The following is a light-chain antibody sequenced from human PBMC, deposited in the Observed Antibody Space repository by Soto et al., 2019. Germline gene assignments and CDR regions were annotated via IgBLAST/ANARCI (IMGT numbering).Light chain of an antibody. V-gene: IGLV2-14*01. Sequence: QSALTQPASVSGSPGQSITISCTGTSSDVGGYDYVSWYQQHPGKVPKLMIYEVSNRPSGVSNRFSGSKSGNTASLTISGLQAEDEADYYCSSDTITGTVVFGGGTQLTVL. CDR2: EVS. CDR1: SSDVGGYDY. CDR3: SSDTITGTVV. J-gene: IGLJ2*01.